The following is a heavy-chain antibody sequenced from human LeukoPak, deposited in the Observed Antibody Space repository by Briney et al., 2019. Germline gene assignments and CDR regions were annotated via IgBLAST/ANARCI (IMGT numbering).Heavy chain of an antibody. CDR3: ANSYSSSSGGYNY. CDR2: ISGSGGST. V-gene: IGHV3-23*01. J-gene: IGHJ4*02. Sequence: GGSLRLSCAASGFTYSSYAMSWVRQAPGKGLEWVSAISGSGGSTYYADSVKGRFTISRDNSKNTLYLQMNSLRAEDTAVYYCANSYSSSSGGYNYWGQGTLVTVSS. CDR1: GFTYSSYA. D-gene: IGHD6-6*01.